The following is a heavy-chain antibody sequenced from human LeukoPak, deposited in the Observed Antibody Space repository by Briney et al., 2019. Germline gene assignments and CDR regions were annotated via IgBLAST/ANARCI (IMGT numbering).Heavy chain of an antibody. Sequence: GGSLRLSCAVSGFTFSAYHMNWVRQAPGKGLEWVSSISSSSHYIYYADSVKGRFTISRDNAKNSLYLQMNSLRVEDTAVYYCASPPIVVVEEYSYYYMDVWRKGTTVTVSS. CDR1: GFTFSAYH. J-gene: IGHJ6*03. CDR2: ISSSSHYI. V-gene: IGHV3-21*01. D-gene: IGHD2-2*01. CDR3: ASPPIVVVEEYSYYYMDV.